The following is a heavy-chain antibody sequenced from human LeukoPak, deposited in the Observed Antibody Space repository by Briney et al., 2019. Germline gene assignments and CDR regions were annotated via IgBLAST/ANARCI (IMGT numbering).Heavy chain of an antibody. CDR1: GGSISSSSYY. CDR3: ARLSPYSPSDY. V-gene: IGHV4-39*01. CDR2: IYYSGST. D-gene: IGHD4-11*01. J-gene: IGHJ4*02. Sequence: SETLSLTCTVSGGSISSSSYYWGWIRQPPGEGLEWIGSIYYSGSTYYNPSLKSRVTISVDTSKNQFSLKLSSVTAADTAVYYCARLSPYSPSDYWGQGTLVTVSS.